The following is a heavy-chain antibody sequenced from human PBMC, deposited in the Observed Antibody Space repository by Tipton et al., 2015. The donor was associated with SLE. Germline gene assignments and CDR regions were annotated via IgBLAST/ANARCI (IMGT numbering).Heavy chain of an antibody. J-gene: IGHJ4*02. Sequence: TLSLTCTVSGGSMSSHYWSWIRQPPGKGLEWIGYIYYSGSTNYNPSLKSRVTISVDTSKNQFSLKLSSMTAADTAVYYCARDQRAMAAVDYWGQGILVTVSS. D-gene: IGHD6-19*01. CDR2: IYYSGST. V-gene: IGHV4-59*11. CDR3: ARDQRAMAAVDY. CDR1: GGSMSSHY.